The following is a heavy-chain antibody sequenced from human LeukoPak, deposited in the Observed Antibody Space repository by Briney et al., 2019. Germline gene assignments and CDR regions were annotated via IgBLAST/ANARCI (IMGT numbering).Heavy chain of an antibody. CDR2: ISSNGGST. CDR3: AKGRGWEASYYYYYMDV. CDR1: GFTFSSYA. Sequence: TGGSLRLSCAASGFTFSSYAMHWVRQAPGKGLEYVSAISSNGGSTYYANSVKGRFTISRDNSKNTLYLQMNSLRAEDTAVYYCAKGRGWEASYYYYYMDVWGKGTTVTISS. V-gene: IGHV3-64*01. D-gene: IGHD1-26*01. J-gene: IGHJ6*03.